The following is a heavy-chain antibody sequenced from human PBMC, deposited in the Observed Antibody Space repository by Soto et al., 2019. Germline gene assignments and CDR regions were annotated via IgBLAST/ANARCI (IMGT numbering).Heavy chain of an antibody. V-gene: IGHV1-18*04. D-gene: IGHD5-18*01. Sequence: ASGKVCCEASGYSFTSYGISWVRQAPGQGLEWMGWISAHNGNTNYAQKLQGRVTMTTDTSTSTAYMELRSLRSDDTAVYYCARGGYSYALDDAFDIWGQGTMVPVSS. CDR2: ISAHNGNT. CDR3: ARGGYSYALDDAFDI. J-gene: IGHJ3*02. CDR1: GYSFTSYG.